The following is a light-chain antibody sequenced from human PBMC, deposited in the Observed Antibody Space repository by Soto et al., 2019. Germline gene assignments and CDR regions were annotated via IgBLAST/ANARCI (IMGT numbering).Light chain of an antibody. J-gene: IGLJ2*01. V-gene: IGLV1-44*01. CDR1: SSNIGSNT. CDR3: AAWDDSLNGQGV. Sequence: QSVLTQPPSASGTPGQRVTISCSGSSSNIGSNTVNWYQQLPGTAPKLLIYSNNQRPSGVPDRFSGSKSGTSASLAISGLQSEDEADYYCAAWDDSLNGQGVFGGGTKLPV. CDR2: SNN.